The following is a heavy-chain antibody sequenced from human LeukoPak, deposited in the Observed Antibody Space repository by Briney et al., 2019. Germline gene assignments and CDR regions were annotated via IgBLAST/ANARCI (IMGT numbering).Heavy chain of an antibody. V-gene: IGHV1-69*01. J-gene: IGHJ6*02. Sequence: SVKVSSKASLDTFSSSTICWVCERPREGGEWMGGIFPIFVTSNDAQKFQGRVTITAVESTSTAYMELSSLRSEDTAVYYCARDQYSSGWLNYYYYGMDVWGQGTTVTVSS. D-gene: IGHD6-19*01. CDR1: LDTFSSST. CDR3: ARDQYSSGWLNYYYYGMDV. CDR2: IFPIFVTS.